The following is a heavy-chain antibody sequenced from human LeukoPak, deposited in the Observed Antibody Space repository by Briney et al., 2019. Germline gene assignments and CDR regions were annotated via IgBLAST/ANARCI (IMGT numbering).Heavy chain of an antibody. CDR3: AKDSNWAFDY. CDR2: IREDGGDK. CDR1: GFTFSRNG. Sequence: GGSLRLSCGASGFTFSRNGMHWVRQAPGKGLEWVAYIREDGGDKCYADSVKGRFTISRDTSKNMLYMQMNSQRVEDTAVYYCAKDSNWAFDYWGQGTLVSVSS. D-gene: IGHD3-16*01. V-gene: IGHV3-30*02. J-gene: IGHJ4*02.